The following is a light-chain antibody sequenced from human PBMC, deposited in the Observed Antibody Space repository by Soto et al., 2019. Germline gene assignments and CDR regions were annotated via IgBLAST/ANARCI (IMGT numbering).Light chain of an antibody. CDR1: QSISRQ. J-gene: IGKJ1*01. V-gene: IGKV1-5*03. CDR3: LQDQSYWT. CDR2: QAS. Sequence: DIQMTQSPSTLSASVGDRVSITCRASQSISRQLAWYQQKPGKAPNLLIYQASNLETGVPSRFTGSGSGTEFTLTISSLQPDDLATYCRLQDQSYWTFGQGTKVEVK.